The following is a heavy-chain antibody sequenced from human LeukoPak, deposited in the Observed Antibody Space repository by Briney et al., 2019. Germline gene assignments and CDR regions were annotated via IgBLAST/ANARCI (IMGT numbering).Heavy chain of an antibody. J-gene: IGHJ4*02. D-gene: IGHD4-17*01. CDR2: IYTSGST. CDR3: ARGGGYGDYGYVDN. Sequence: SETLSLTCTVSGGSISSYYWSWIRQPARKGLECIGRIYTSGSTNYNPSLKSRVTMSVDTSKNQFSLKLSSVTAADTAVYYCARGGGYGDYGYVDNWGQGTLVTVSS. CDR1: GGSISSYY. V-gene: IGHV4-4*07.